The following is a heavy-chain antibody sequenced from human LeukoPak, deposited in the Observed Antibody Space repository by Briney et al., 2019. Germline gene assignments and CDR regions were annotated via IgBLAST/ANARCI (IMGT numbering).Heavy chain of an antibody. D-gene: IGHD2-2*01. CDR3: ARWRGSTSERSDY. CDR2: IKQDGSAK. V-gene: IGHV3-7*01. J-gene: IGHJ4*02. CDR1: GFTFSDYW. Sequence: PEGSLRLSCTASGFTFSDYWMTWVRQAPGKGLEWVANIKQDGSAKYYVDSVKGRFTISRDNAKNSLYLQMVSLRVEDTATYYCARWRGSTSERSDYWGQGTLVTVSS.